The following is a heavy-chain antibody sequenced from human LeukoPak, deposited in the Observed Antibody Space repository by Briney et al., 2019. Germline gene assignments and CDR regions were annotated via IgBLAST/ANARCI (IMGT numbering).Heavy chain of an antibody. CDR2: IYSGGST. CDR1: EFTVSSNY. J-gene: IGHJ4*02. V-gene: IGHV3-53*01. D-gene: IGHD3-22*01. Sequence: GGSLRLSCAASEFTVSSNYMSWVRQAPGKGLEWVSVIYSGGSTYYADSVKGRFTISRDNSKNTLYLQMNSLRAEDTAVYYCARDLYDSSGYSDYWGQGTLVTVSS. CDR3: ARDLYDSSGYSDY.